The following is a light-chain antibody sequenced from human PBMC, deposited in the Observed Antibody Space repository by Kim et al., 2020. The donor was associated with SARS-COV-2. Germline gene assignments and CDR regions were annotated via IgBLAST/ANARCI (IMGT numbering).Light chain of an antibody. CDR2: DAS. V-gene: IGKV3-11*01. Sequence: LAPGETATLSCRTSQSIVHYLAWYQQKPGQPPRLLIDDASIRATGIPARFSGSGSGTDFTLTISSLEPEDSAVYYCQQCSIWPLAFGGGTKLEI. J-gene: IGKJ4*01. CDR3: QQCSIWPLA. CDR1: QSIVHY.